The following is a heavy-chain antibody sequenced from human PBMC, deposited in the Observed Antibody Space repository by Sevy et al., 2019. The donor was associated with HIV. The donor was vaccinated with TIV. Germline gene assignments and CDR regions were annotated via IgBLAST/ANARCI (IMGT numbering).Heavy chain of an antibody. J-gene: IGHJ4*02. Sequence: ASVKVSCEASGCTFTKYYMHWVRQAPGQGLEWMGIINPNDGGTTYAQKFQGRVTMTRDTSTTTVYMELTSLRSEDTAVYSCARGSSGSQPFDYWGQGTLVTVSS. V-gene: IGHV1-46*01. CDR3: ARGSSGSQPFDY. D-gene: IGHD5-12*01. CDR2: INPNDGGT. CDR1: GCTFTKYY.